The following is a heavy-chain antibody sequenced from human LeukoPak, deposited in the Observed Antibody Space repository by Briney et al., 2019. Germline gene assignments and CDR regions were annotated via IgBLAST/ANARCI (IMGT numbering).Heavy chain of an antibody. V-gene: IGHV1-18*01. CDR3: ARDTYITLTAMDV. Sequence: ASVKVSCKASGYTFTSYAMNWVRQAPGQGLEWMGWISAYNGNTDYAQKVQGRVTMTTDTSTSTAYMELRSLRPDDTAVYYCARDTYITLTAMDVWGEGTTVTVSS. CDR2: ISAYNGNT. J-gene: IGHJ6*03. CDR1: GYTFTSYA. D-gene: IGHD3-16*01.